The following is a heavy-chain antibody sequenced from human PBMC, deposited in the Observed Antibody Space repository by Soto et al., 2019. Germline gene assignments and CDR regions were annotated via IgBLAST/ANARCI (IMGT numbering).Heavy chain of an antibody. CDR3: ARHYSSGSRNWFDT. Sequence: SETLSLTCSVSGGSINSSSYFWGWVRQPPGKGLEWIGSIYYSGSTYYNPSLRSRVTISVDTSKNQFSLKLSSVTAADTAVFYCARHYSSGSRNWFDTWDQGTLVTVS. J-gene: IGHJ5*02. V-gene: IGHV4-39*01. CDR1: GGSINSSSYF. CDR2: IYYSGST. D-gene: IGHD6-19*01.